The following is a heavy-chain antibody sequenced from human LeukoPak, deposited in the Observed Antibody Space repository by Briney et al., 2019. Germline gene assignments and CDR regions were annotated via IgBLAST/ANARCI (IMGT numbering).Heavy chain of an antibody. Sequence: GGSLRLSCAASGFTFSSYEMNWVRQAPGKGLEWVSYITNTGTTIYYADSVKGRFTISRDNAKNSLYLQMNSLRAEDTAVYYCARDHTLYGDYDYWGQGTLVTVSS. J-gene: IGHJ4*02. D-gene: IGHD4-17*01. V-gene: IGHV3-48*03. CDR3: ARDHTLYGDYDY. CDR2: ITNTGTTI. CDR1: GFTFSSYE.